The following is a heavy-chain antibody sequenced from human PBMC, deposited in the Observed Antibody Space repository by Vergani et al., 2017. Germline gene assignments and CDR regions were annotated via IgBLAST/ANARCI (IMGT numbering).Heavy chain of an antibody. D-gene: IGHD3-3*01. CDR1: GFTFNSYW. CDR2: INPDGRST. J-gene: IGHJ4*02. V-gene: IGHV3-74*01. Sequence: EVQLVESGGGLVQPGGSLRLSCAASGFTFNSYWMHWVRQAPGKGLVWVSRINPDGRSTSYADSVKGRFTISRDNAKNTLFLQMNSLRDEDTAVYYCARDEKRGYYASDLPYWGQGTLVTVSS. CDR3: ARDEKRGYYASDLPY.